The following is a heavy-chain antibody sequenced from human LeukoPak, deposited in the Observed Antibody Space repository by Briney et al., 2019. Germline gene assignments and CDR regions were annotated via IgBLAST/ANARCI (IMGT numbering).Heavy chain of an antibody. CDR3: ARDRSGWYGYDY. Sequence: GASVKVSCKASGYTFTGYYMHWVRQAPGQGPEWMGWINPNSGGTNYAQKFQGRVTMTRDTSISTAYMELSRLRSDDTAVYYCARDRSGWYGYDYWGQGTLVTVSS. D-gene: IGHD6-19*01. CDR1: GYTFTGYY. CDR2: INPNSGGT. V-gene: IGHV1-2*02. J-gene: IGHJ4*02.